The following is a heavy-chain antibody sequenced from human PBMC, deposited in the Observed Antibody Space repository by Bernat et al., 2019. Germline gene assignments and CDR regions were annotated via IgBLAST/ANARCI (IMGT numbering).Heavy chain of an antibody. J-gene: IGHJ4*02. D-gene: IGHD6-13*01. Sequence: EVLLVESGGGLVQPGGSLRLSCAASGFTFSSYWMSWVRQAPGKGLEWVANIKLDGTEKNYVDSVKGRFTISRDNAKNSLYLQMKSLRAEDTAVYYCARDIEALGLFFDYWGQGTLVTVSS. CDR2: IKLDGTEK. CDR1: GFTFSSYW. V-gene: IGHV3-7*04. CDR3: ARDIEALGLFFDY.